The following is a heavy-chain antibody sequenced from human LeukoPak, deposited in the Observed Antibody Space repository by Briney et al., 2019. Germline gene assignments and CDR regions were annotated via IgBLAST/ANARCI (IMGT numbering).Heavy chain of an antibody. J-gene: IGHJ4*02. CDR2: NSGSGGST. V-gene: IGHV3-23*01. CDR1: GFTFSSYG. D-gene: IGHD6-19*01. CDR3: AKAAVTGTRYHFDY. Sequence: PGGSLRLSCAASGFTFSSYGMSWVRQAPGKGLEWVSTNSGSGGSTYYADSVKGRFTISRDNSKNTLFLQMHSLRAEDTAVYYCAKAAVTGTRYHFDYWGQGTLVTVSS.